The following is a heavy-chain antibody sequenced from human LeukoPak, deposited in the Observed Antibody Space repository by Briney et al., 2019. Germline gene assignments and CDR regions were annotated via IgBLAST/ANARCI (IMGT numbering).Heavy chain of an antibody. CDR2: IIPIFGTA. Sequence: ASVKVSCKASGGTFSSYAISWVRQAPGQGLEWMGGIIPIFGTANYAQKFQGRVTITADESTSTAYMELSSLRSEDMAVYYCAREVSPQKLRYSGGGWFDPWGQGTLVTVSS. D-gene: IGHD3-9*01. V-gene: IGHV1-69*13. CDR1: GGTFSSYA. CDR3: AREVSPQKLRYSGGGWFDP. J-gene: IGHJ5*02.